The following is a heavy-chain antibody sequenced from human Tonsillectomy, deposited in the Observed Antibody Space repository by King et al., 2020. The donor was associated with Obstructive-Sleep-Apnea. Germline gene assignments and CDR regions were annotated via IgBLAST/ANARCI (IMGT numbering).Heavy chain of an antibody. CDR1: GDSISSYY. CDR3: ARNTEHYYYYGMDV. Sequence: QLQESGPGLVKPSETLSLTCTVSGDSISSYYWSWIRQPPGKGLEWIGYIYYSGSTKYNPSLKSRFTISVDTSKNQFSLKLSPVTAADTAVYYCARNTEHYYYYGMDVWGQGTTVTVSS. V-gene: IGHV4-59*08. CDR2: IYYSGST. J-gene: IGHJ6*02. D-gene: IGHD1-26*01.